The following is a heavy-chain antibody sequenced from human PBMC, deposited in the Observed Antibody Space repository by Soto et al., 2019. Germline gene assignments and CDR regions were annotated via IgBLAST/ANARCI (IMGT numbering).Heavy chain of an antibody. D-gene: IGHD2-2*01. CDR2: IIPIFGTA. Sequence: GASVKVSCKASGGTFSSYAISWVRQAPGQGLKWMGGIIPIFGTANYAQKFQGRVTITADESTSTAYMELSSLRSEDTAVYYCARGRYVVVPAASSKEYYYGMDVWGQGTTVTVSS. CDR3: ARGRYVVVPAASSKEYYYGMDV. CDR1: GGTFSSYA. J-gene: IGHJ6*02. V-gene: IGHV1-69*13.